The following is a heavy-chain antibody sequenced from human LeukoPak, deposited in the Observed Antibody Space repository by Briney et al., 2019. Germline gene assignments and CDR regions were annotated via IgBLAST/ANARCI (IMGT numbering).Heavy chain of an antibody. Sequence: PGGSLSLSCAASGFTFSTYWMHWVRQAPGKGLVWVSHISSDGTSTTYADSVKGRFTISRDNAKNTLYLQMNSLRAEDSAVYYCAGVGHSYSHFDFWGQGSLVTVSS. CDR3: AGVGHSYSHFDF. CDR1: GFTFSTYW. V-gene: IGHV3-74*01. D-gene: IGHD5-18*01. CDR2: ISSDGTST. J-gene: IGHJ4*02.